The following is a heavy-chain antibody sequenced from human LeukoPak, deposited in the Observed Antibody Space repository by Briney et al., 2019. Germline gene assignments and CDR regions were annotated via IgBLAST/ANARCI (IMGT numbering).Heavy chain of an antibody. J-gene: IGHJ3*02. V-gene: IGHV3-33*08. CDR3: ARPYYDSSGYYYWGNAFDI. D-gene: IGHD3-22*01. Sequence: PGGSLRLSCAASGFTFTTYTMNWVRQAQGKGLEWVAVRWYDGSNKYYADSVKGRFTISRDNSKNTPYLQMNSLRAEDTAVYYCARPYYDSSGYYYWGNAFDIWGQGTMVTVSS. CDR1: GFTFTTYT. CDR2: RWYDGSNK.